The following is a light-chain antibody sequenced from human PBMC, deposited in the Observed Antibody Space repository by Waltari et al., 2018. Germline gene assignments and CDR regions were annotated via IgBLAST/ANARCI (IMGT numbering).Light chain of an antibody. V-gene: IGKV3-20*01. CDR1: RTVSSNF. CDR2: GAS. J-gene: IGKJ3*01. CDR3: QQYDTSWGFA. Sequence: EIVLTQSPGTLSLSPGERAALSCRASRTVSSNFLAWYQQRPGQAPRLLIYGASRRATGIPDRFSGSGSGTEFTLTISRLDPEDFAVYYCQQYDTSWGFAFGPGTKVEIK.